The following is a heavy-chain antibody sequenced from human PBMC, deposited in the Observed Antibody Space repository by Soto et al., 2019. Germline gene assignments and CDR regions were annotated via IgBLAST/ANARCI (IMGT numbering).Heavy chain of an antibody. D-gene: IGHD3-9*01. CDR1: GGSISSSSYY. CDR3: ASIVDWLLSHFDY. J-gene: IGHJ4*02. Sequence: PSETLSVTCTVSGGSISSSSYYWGWIRQPPGKGLEWIGSIYYSGSTYYNPSLKSRVTISVDTSKNQFSLKLSSVTAADTAVYYCASIVDWLLSHFDYWGQGTLVTVSS. V-gene: IGHV4-39*01. CDR2: IYYSGST.